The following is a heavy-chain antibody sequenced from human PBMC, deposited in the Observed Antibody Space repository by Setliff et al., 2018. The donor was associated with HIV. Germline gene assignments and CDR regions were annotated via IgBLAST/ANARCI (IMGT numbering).Heavy chain of an antibody. V-gene: IGHV4-39*01. CDR2: IFYSGST. CDR3: ARRGIIAGTTDF. CDR1: NGSISSSSYF. J-gene: IGHJ4*02. D-gene: IGHD1-7*01. Sequence: SETLSLTCTVSNGSISSSSYFWGWIRQPPGKGLAWIGNIFYSGSTYYNPSLKSRVLISVDTSKNQFSLKLTSVTAADTAVYYCARRGIIAGTTDFWGQGTPVTVSS.